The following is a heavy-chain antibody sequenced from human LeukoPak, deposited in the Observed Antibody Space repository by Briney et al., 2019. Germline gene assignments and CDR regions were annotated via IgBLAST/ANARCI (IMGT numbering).Heavy chain of an antibody. V-gene: IGHV1-8*03. J-gene: IGHJ6*03. Sequence: GASVKVSCKASGYTFTSYDINWVRQATGQGLEWMGWMNPNSGNTGYAQKFQGRVTITRNTSISTAYMELSSLRSEDTAVYYCARGLGVRGAYYYYMDVWGKGTTVTVSS. CDR1: GYTFTSYD. D-gene: IGHD3-10*01. CDR2: MNPNSGNT. CDR3: ARGLGVRGAYYYYMDV.